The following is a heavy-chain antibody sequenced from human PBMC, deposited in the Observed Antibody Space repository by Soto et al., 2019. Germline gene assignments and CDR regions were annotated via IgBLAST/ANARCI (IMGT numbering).Heavy chain of an antibody. CDR2: IKPSGGST. V-gene: IGHV1-46*01. CDR1: GYTFTSYG. Sequence: GASVKVSCKASGYTFTSYGISCARHAPGQGHEWMGIIKPSGGSTSYAQKYQGRVTMTRDTSTSTVYMELSSLRSEDTAEDYCARDVLGNYFDYWGQGTLVTVSS. J-gene: IGHJ4*02. CDR3: ARDVLGNYFDY. D-gene: IGHD3-10*02.